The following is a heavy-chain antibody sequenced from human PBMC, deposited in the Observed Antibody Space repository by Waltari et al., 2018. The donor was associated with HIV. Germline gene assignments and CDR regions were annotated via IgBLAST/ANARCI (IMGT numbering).Heavy chain of an antibody. Sequence: EVQLLESGGGLVQPGGSLRLSCAASGFPFSSYGMSGVRQAPGKGLEWVSAISGSGGSTYYADSVKGRFTISRDNSKNTLYLQMNSLRAEDTAVYYCAKDPMDIVATINYYGMDVWGQGTTVTVSS. CDR2: ISGSGGST. D-gene: IGHD5-12*01. V-gene: IGHV3-23*01. CDR1: GFPFSSYG. J-gene: IGHJ6*02. CDR3: AKDPMDIVATINYYGMDV.